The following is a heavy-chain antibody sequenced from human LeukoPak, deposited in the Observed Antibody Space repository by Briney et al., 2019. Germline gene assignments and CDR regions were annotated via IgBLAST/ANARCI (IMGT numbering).Heavy chain of an antibody. D-gene: IGHD3-22*01. J-gene: IGHJ4*02. Sequence: PSETLSLTCSVSGGSISSYYWSWIRQPPGKGLEWIGYIYYSGSTNYNPSLKSRVTISVDTSKNQFSLKLSSETAADTAVYYCARDSHYYGSSGYFDYWGQGTLVTVSS. CDR3: ARDSHYYGSSGYFDY. CDR2: IYYSGST. CDR1: GGSISSYY. V-gene: IGHV4-59*01.